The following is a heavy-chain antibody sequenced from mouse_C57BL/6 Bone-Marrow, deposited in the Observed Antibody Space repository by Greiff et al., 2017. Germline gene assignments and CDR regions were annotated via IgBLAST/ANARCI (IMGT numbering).Heavy chain of an antibody. Sequence: QVQLKESGAELARPGASVKMSCKASGYTFTSYTMHWVKQRPGQGLEWIGYINPSSGYTKYNQKFKDKATLTADKSSSTAYMQLSSLTSEDSAVYYCATYGYGAYWGQGTLVTVSA. CDR2: INPSSGYT. J-gene: IGHJ3*01. CDR3: ATYGYGAY. CDR1: GYTFTSYT. D-gene: IGHD2-2*01. V-gene: IGHV1-4*01.